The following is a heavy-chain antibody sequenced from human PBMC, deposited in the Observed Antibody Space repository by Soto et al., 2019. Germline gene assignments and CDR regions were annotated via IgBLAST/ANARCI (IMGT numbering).Heavy chain of an antibody. J-gene: IGHJ4*02. CDR1: GGTFSSYA. Sequence: QVQLVQSGAEVKKPGSSVKVSCKASGGTFSSYAISWVRQAPGQGLEWMGGIITIFGTANYAQKFQGRVTITADESTSTAYMELRSLRSYDTAVYYCAILSYYYDSSRYRQNFDYWGQGTLVTVSS. CDR2: IITIFGTA. D-gene: IGHD3-22*01. CDR3: AILSYYYDSSRYRQNFDY. V-gene: IGHV1-69*12.